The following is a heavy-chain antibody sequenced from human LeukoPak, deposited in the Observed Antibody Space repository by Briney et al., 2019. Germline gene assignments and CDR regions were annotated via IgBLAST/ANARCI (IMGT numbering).Heavy chain of an antibody. Sequence: SETLSLTCAVYGGSFSGYYWSWIRQPPGKGLEWIGEINHSGSTNYNPSLKSRVTISVDTSKNQFSLKLSSVTAADTAVYYCARLYGPRDYWGQGTLVTVSS. CDR2: INHSGST. CDR3: ARLYGPRDY. V-gene: IGHV4-34*01. J-gene: IGHJ4*02. CDR1: GGSFSGYY. D-gene: IGHD2-2*02.